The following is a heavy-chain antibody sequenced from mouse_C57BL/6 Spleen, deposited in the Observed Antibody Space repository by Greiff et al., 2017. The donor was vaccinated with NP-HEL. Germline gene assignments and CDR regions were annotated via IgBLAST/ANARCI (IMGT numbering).Heavy chain of an antibody. CDR1: GYTFTDYN. D-gene: IGHD2-5*01. J-gene: IGHJ1*03. V-gene: IGHV1-18*01. CDR2: INPNNGGT. Sequence: EVKLMESGPELVKPGASVKIPCKASGYTFTDYNMDWVKQSHGKSLEWIGDINPNNGGTIYNQKFKGKATLTVDKSSSTAYMELRSLTSEDTAVYYCARRKDYSNFYWYFDVWGTGTTVTVSS. CDR3: ARRKDYSNFYWYFDV.